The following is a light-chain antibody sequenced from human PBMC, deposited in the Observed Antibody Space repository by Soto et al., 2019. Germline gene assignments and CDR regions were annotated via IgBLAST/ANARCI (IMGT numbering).Light chain of an antibody. CDR3: QQYATSPST. J-gene: IGKJ2*01. V-gene: IGKV3-20*01. CDR1: QSVRSGY. Sequence: DIVLEQSPGTLSLSPGESATLSCRASQSVRSGYLAWYQQKPGQAPRLLIYGASSRASGIRDSFSGSGSRTDFTLTISRLEPEDFAVYYCQQYATSPSTFGQGTKLEIK. CDR2: GAS.